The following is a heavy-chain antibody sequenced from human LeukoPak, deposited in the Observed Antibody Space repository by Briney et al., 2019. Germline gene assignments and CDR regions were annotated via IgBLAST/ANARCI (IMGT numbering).Heavy chain of an antibody. CDR2: IDPKSGAT. J-gene: IGHJ4*02. Sequence: GASVKVSCKASGGTFTDCFMHWVRQAPGQGLEWMGWIDPKSGATSYAQKFQGRVTMTRDTSVTTAYMELNRLRSDDTTIYYCATLGGHSLAAQNGYWGQGTLVTVSS. CDR3: ATLGGHSLAAQNGY. CDR1: GGTFTDCF. V-gene: IGHV1-2*02. D-gene: IGHD3-16*01.